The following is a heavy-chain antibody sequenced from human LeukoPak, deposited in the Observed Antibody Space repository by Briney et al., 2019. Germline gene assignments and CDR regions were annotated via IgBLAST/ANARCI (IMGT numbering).Heavy chain of an antibody. CDR3: ARERWLVRVTFDY. CDR2: INHSGST. J-gene: IGHJ4*02. V-gene: IGHV4-34*01. CDR1: GGSLSGYY. Sequence: SETLSLTCAVYGGSLSGYYWSWIRQPPGKGLEWIGEINHSGSTNYNPSLKSRVTISVDTSKNQFSLKLSSVTAADTAVYYCARERWLVRVTFDYWGQGTLVTVSS. D-gene: IGHD6-19*01.